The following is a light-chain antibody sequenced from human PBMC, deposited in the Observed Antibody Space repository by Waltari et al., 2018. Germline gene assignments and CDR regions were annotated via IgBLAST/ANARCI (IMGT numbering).Light chain of an antibody. CDR2: DTS. V-gene: IGKV3-11*01. J-gene: IGKJ4*01. CDR1: QNVGNY. Sequence: EIVLTQSPATLSLSPGEGATLSCRASQNVGNYLAWYQQKPGQAPRLLIYDTSNRATGIPARFSGSGSGTDFTLTISCLEPEDFAVYYCQHRSNWPLNFGGGTKVEIK. CDR3: QHRSNWPLN.